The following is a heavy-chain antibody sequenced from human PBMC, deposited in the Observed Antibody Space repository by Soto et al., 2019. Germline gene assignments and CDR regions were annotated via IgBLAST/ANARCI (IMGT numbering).Heavy chain of an antibody. CDR1: GYTFTSYY. D-gene: IGHD6-13*01. CDR3: AMTQLVRRGGPFDY. Sequence: QVQLVQSGAEVKKPGASVKVSCKASGYTFTSYYMHWVRQAPGQGLEWMGIINPSGGSTSYAQKYHGRVTMTRDPYRSTVYMELGSLRSEDTAVYYCAMTQLVRRGGPFDYWGQGTLVTVSS. J-gene: IGHJ4*02. V-gene: IGHV1-46*01. CDR2: INPSGGST.